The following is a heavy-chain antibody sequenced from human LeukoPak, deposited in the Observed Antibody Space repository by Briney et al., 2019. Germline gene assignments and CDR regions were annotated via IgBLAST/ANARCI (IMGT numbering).Heavy chain of an antibody. CDR1: GFSFSSYA. CDR3: AKDRSSWYYPFDS. CDR2: VSGGGHNT. D-gene: IGHD2-15*01. V-gene: IGHV3-23*01. J-gene: IGHJ4*02. Sequence: GGSLRLSCAASGFSFSSYAFHWVRQAPGKGLEWVSIVSGGGHNTYYADSVKGRFTISRDNSKNTVYLQMNSLRAEDTAVYYCAKDRSSWYYPFDSWGQGTLVTVSS.